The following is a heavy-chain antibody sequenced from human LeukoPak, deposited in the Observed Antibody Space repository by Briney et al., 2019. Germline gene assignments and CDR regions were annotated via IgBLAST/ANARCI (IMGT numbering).Heavy chain of an antibody. Sequence: SETLSLTCTVSGGSISSYYWSWIRQPPGKGLEWIGYIYYSGSTNYNPSLKSRVTISVDTSKNQFSLKLSSVTAADTAVYYCARVGVVVAATGYYGMGVWGQGTTVTVSS. CDR1: GGSISSYY. CDR2: IYYSGST. J-gene: IGHJ6*02. CDR3: ARVGVVVAATGYYGMGV. V-gene: IGHV4-59*01. D-gene: IGHD2-15*01.